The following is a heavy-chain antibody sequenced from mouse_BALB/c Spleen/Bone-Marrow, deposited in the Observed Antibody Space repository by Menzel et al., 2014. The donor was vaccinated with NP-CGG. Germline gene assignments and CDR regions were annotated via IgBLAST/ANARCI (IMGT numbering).Heavy chain of an antibody. CDR2: IATDGST. V-gene: IGHV5-6-5*01. CDR1: GIDLSSYA. D-gene: IGHD1-1*02. J-gene: IGHJ3*02. Sequence: LKESGGGLVTPGGTLTLTCTVSGIDLSSYAMGWVRQAPGKGLESIGIIATDGSTYYASWAKGRFTISKTSSTTVDLKMTSLTTEDTATYFCGRYDSSGGYFLNLWGQGTLVTVS. CDR3: GRYDSSGGYFLNL.